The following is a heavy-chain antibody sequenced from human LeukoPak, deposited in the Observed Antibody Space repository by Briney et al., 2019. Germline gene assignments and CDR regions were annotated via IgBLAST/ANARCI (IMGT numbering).Heavy chain of an antibody. Sequence: PSQTLSLTCAISGDSVSSISAAWNWIRQSPSRGLEWLGRTYYRSKWYSDSAVSVRSRITINPDTSKNQFSLQLNSVTPDDTAVYYCARDLVAAGLRYFDYWGQGTLVTVSS. J-gene: IGHJ4*02. CDR3: ARDLVAAGLRYFDY. V-gene: IGHV6-1*01. D-gene: IGHD6-13*01. CDR1: GDSVSSISAA. CDR2: TYYRSKWYS.